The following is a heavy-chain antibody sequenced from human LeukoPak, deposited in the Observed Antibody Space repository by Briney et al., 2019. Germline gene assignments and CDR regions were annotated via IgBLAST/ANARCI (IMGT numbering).Heavy chain of an antibody. CDR2: ISAYNGNT. CDR1: GYTFTSYG. D-gene: IGHD3-9*01. Sequence: ASVKVSCKASGYTFTSYGISWVRQAPGQGLEWMGWISAYNGNTNYAQKLQGRVTMTTDTSTSTAYMELRSLRSDDTAVYYCARDVELRYFDWFNYYYGMDVWGQGTTVTVSS. CDR3: ARDVELRYFDWFNYYYGMDV. J-gene: IGHJ6*02. V-gene: IGHV1-18*01.